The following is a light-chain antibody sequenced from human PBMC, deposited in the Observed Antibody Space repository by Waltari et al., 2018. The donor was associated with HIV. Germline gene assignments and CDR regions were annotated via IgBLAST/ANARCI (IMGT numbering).Light chain of an antibody. CDR2: AAS. CDR1: QNIRSN. J-gene: IGKJ1*01. Sequence: DIQMTQSPSSLSASVGDRVTITCRASQNIRSNLNWYQQKPGKAPNLLIYAASSLQNGVPSMFSGSGAGTDFTLTISSLQPGDFAIYHCEQSYTAPRTFGQGTKVEIK. V-gene: IGKV1-39*01. CDR3: EQSYTAPRT.